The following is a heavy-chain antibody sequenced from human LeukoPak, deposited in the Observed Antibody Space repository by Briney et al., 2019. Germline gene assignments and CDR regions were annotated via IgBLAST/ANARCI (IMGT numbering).Heavy chain of an antibody. V-gene: IGHV1-69*06. CDR1: GGTFSSYA. Sequence: SVKVSCKASGGTFSSYAISWVRQAPGQGLEWMGGIIPIFGTANYAQKFQGRVTITADKSTSTAYMELSSLRSEDTAVYYCARGRTYYDFWSGRAYYFDYWGQGTLVTVSS. D-gene: IGHD3-3*01. CDR2: IIPIFGTA. CDR3: ARGRTYYDFWSGRAYYFDY. J-gene: IGHJ4*02.